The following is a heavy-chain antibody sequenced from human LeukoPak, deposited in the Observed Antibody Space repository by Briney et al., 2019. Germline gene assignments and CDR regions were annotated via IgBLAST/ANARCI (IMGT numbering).Heavy chain of an antibody. Sequence: GASVKVSCKVSGYTLTELSMHWVRQAPGKGLEWMGGFDPEDGETIYAQKFQGRVTMTEDTSTDTAYMELSSLRSEDTAVYYCASGDSHYYGSGSYDYWGQGTLVPVSS. CDR1: GYTLTELS. CDR3: ASGDSHYYGSGSYDY. D-gene: IGHD3-10*01. CDR2: FDPEDGET. J-gene: IGHJ4*02. V-gene: IGHV1-24*01.